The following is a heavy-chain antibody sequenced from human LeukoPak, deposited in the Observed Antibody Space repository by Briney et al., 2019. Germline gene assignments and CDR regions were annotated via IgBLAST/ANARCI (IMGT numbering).Heavy chain of an antibody. Sequence: PSETLSLTCTVSGGSISNYYWIWIRQPPGEGLEWIGYIYYSGSTNYNPSLKSRVTISADTSKNQFSLTLGSVSATDTAVYYCVSPRGFSYGYFDYWGQGTLVTVSS. D-gene: IGHD5-18*01. CDR2: IYYSGST. J-gene: IGHJ4*02. CDR1: GGSISNYY. V-gene: IGHV4-59*08. CDR3: VSPRGFSYGYFDY.